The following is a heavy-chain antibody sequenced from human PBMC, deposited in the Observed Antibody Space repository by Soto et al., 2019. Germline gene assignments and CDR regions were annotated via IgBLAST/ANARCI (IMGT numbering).Heavy chain of an antibody. CDR1: GFSLTTSGVG. CDR3: AHRVLRTVFGLVTTTAIYFDF. J-gene: IGHJ4*02. CDR2: LYWDDDK. D-gene: IGHD3-3*01. Sequence: QITLNESGPTQVKPRQTLTLTCTFSGFSLTTSGVGVGWIRPSPGKAPEWLALLYWDDDKRYSPSLKSRLTITKDTSKNQVVLTRADLDPADTATYYCAHRVLRTVFGLVTTTAIYFDFWGQGTPVAVSS. V-gene: IGHV2-5*02.